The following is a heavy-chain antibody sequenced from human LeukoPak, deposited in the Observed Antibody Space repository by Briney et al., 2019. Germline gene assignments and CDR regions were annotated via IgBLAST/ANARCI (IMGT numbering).Heavy chain of an antibody. CDR1: GFTFSSYG. D-gene: IGHD6-19*01. CDR2: ISSSSYI. Sequence: GGSLRLSCAGSGFTFSSYGLHWVRQAPGKGLEWVSSISSSSYIYYADSVKGRFTISRDNAKNSLYLQMNSLRAEDTAVYYCARDHIAVAGPFDYWGQGTLVTVSS. CDR3: ARDHIAVAGPFDY. J-gene: IGHJ4*02. V-gene: IGHV3-21*01.